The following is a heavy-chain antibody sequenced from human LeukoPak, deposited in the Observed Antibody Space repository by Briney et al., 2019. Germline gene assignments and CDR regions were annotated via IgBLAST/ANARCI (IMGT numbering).Heavy chain of an antibody. Sequence: SQTLSLTCAISGDSVSSNSATWNWIRQSPSRGLEWLGRTYYRSKCYYDYAVYVKGRITIHPDTSKNQFSLQLNYLTPEDTAVYYCATTERSSWNQIYNYYYMVVWGKGTTVSVSS. V-gene: IGHV6-1*01. CDR3: ATTERSSWNQIYNYYYMVV. J-gene: IGHJ6*03. CDR2: TYYRSKCYY. D-gene: IGHD6-13*01. CDR1: GDSVSSNSAT.